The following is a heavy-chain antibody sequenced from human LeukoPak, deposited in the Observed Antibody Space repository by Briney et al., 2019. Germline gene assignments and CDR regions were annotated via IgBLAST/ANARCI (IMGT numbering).Heavy chain of an antibody. CDR3: AKGSPRTMES. V-gene: IGHV3-30*02. J-gene: IGHJ4*02. D-gene: IGHD4/OR15-4a*01. CDR1: GFTFSIYG. Sequence: AGGSLRLSCAGSGFTFSIYGMHWVRLAPGKGLEWVAFIPFDGNNKYYTDSLKGRFTISRDNSKNTLYLQMNSLRADDTAIYYCAKGSPRTMESWGQGTLVTVSS. CDR2: IPFDGNNK.